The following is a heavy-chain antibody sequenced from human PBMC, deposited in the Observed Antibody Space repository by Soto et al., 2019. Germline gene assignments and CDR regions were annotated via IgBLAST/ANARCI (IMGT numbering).Heavy chain of an antibody. Sequence: GASVKVSCKASGYTFTGYYMHWVRQAPGQGLEWMGWINPNSGGTNYAQKFQGRVTMTRDTSISTAYMELSRLRSDGTAVYYCARVNIAASTDYFDYWGQGTLVTVSS. CDR2: INPNSGGT. D-gene: IGHD6-25*01. CDR1: GYTFTGYY. CDR3: ARVNIAASTDYFDY. V-gene: IGHV1-2*02. J-gene: IGHJ4*02.